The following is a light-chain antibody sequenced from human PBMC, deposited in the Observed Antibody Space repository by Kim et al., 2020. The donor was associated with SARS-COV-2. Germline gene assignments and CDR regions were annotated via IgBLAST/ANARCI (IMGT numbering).Light chain of an antibody. CDR1: SRDIGNYNR. CDR3: TSHTDTNTYV. Sequence: GQSVTISCTGTSRDIGNYNRVSWYQQSPGTAPKLIIYEVSNRPAGVPHRFSGSKSGNTASLTISGLQAEDEARYYCTSHTDTNTYVFGSGTKVTVL. J-gene: IGLJ1*01. V-gene: IGLV2-18*02. CDR2: EVS.